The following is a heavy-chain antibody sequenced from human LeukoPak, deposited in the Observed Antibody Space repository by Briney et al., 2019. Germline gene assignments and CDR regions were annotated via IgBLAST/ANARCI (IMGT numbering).Heavy chain of an antibody. J-gene: IGHJ4*02. V-gene: IGHV4-38-2*02. Sequence: SETLSLTCTVSGYSISSGYYWGWIRQPPGKGLEWIGEINHSGSTNYNPSLKSRVTISVDTSKNQFSLKLSSVTAADTAVYYCARDRSVGVLPAPPFDFWGQGTLVTVSS. CDR3: ARDRSVGVLPAPPFDF. CDR1: GYSISSGYY. D-gene: IGHD6-6*01. CDR2: INHSGST.